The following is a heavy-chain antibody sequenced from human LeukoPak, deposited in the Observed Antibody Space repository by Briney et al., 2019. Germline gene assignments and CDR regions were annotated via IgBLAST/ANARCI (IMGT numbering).Heavy chain of an antibody. J-gene: IGHJ4*02. Sequence: AASAKVSCKASGYTFTGYYMHWVRQAPGQGLEWMGWINPYSGDTNYAQKFQGRVTMTRDTSITTAYMDLSRLKSDDTAVYYCARASVENTLRIDDYWGQGTLVTVSS. D-gene: IGHD2-15*01. V-gene: IGHV1-2*02. CDR3: ARASVENTLRIDDY. CDR1: GYTFTGYY. CDR2: INPYSGDT.